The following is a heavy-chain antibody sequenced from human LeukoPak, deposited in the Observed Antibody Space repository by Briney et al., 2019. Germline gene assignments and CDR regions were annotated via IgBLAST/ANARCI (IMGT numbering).Heavy chain of an antibody. CDR2: IIPILGIA. V-gene: IGHV1-69*04. Sequence: GASVKVSCKASGGTFSSYAISWVRQAPGQGLEWMGRIIPILGIANYAQKFQGRVTITADKSTSTAYMELSSLRSEDTAVYYCARDRLGGAAAGPFDYWGQGTLVTVSS. CDR3: ARDRLGGAAAGPFDY. J-gene: IGHJ4*02. CDR1: GGTFSSYA. D-gene: IGHD6-13*01.